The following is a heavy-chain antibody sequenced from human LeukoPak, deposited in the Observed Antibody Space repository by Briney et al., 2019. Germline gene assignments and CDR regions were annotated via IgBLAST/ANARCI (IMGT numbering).Heavy chain of an antibody. CDR3: ARHRGYCSSTSCYPYYFDY. D-gene: IGHD2-2*01. CDR2: IYSGGST. J-gene: IGHJ4*02. V-gene: IGHV3-66*04. CDR1: GFTVSSNY. Sequence: GGSLRLSCAASGFTVSSNYMSWVRQAPGKGLEWVSVIYSGGSTYYADSVKGRFTMSGDNSKNTLYLQMDSLRAEDTAVYYCARHRGYCSSTSCYPYYFDYWGQGTLVTVSS.